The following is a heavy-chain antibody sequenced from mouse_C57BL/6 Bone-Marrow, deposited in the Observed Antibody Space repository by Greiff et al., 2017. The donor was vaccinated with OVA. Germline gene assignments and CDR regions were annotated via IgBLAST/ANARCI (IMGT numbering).Heavy chain of an antibody. CDR1: GYTFTDYY. D-gene: IGHD1-1*01. J-gene: IGHJ2*01. V-gene: IGHV1-26*01. CDR2: INPNNGGT. Sequence: VQLQQSGPELVKPGASVKISCKASGYTFTDYYMNWVKQSHGKSLEWIGDINPNNGGTSYNQKFKGKATLTVDKSSSTAYMELRSLTSEDSAVYYCARRRYYGSSLDYWGQGTTLTVSS. CDR3: ARRRYYGSSLDY.